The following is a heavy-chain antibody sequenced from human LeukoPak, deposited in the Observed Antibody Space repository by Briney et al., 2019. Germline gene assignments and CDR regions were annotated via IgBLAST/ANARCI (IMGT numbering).Heavy chain of an antibody. Sequence: PSETLSLTCTVSGGSISSYYWSWIRQPPGKGLEWIGYIYYSGSTNYNPSLKSRVTISVDTSKNQFSLKLSSVTAADTAVYYCARDGKLAAAGYDAFDIWGQGTMVTVSS. CDR3: ARDGKLAAAGYDAFDI. CDR1: GGSISSYY. V-gene: IGHV4-59*01. CDR2: IYYSGST. D-gene: IGHD6-13*01. J-gene: IGHJ3*02.